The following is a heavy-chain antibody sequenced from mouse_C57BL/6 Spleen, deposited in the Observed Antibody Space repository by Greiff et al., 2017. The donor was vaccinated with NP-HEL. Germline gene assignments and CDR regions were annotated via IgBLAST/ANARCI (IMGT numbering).Heavy chain of an antibody. CDR2: IDPSDSYT. V-gene: IGHV1-59*01. CDR3: ARSGSSYEDY. Sequence: QVQLKQPGAELVRPGTSVKSSCKASGYTFTSYWMHWVKQRPGQGLEWIGVIDPSDSYTNYNQKFKGKATLTVDTSSSTAYMQLSSLTSEDSAVYYCARSGSSYEDYWGQGTTLTVSS. D-gene: IGHD1-1*01. CDR1: GYTFTSYW. J-gene: IGHJ2*01.